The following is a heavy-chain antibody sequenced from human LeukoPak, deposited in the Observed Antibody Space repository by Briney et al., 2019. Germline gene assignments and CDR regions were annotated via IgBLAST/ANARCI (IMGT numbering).Heavy chain of an antibody. J-gene: IGHJ2*01. Sequence: SSETLSLTCTVSGGSISSYYWSWIRQPAGKGLEWIGRIYISGSPNYNPSLKSRVTMSVDTSKNQFSLKLTSVTAADTAVYYCARVSSSWYQDWYFDRWGRGTLVTVSS. V-gene: IGHV4-4*07. D-gene: IGHD6-13*01. CDR2: IYISGSP. CDR3: ARVSSSWYQDWYFDR. CDR1: GGSISSYY.